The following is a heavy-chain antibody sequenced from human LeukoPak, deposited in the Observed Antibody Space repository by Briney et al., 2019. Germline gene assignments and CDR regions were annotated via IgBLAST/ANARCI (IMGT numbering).Heavy chain of an antibody. V-gene: IGHV3-64D*09. CDR3: VKDLRGGGYYTSFDY. Sequence: GGSLRLSCSASGFTFSTRAMHWVRQAPGKGLEHVSTINTNGDDTYYADSVKGKFTISRDNSKRTLYLQMSSLRAEDTAVYYCVKDLRGGGYYTSFDYWGQGTLVTVSS. J-gene: IGHJ4*02. D-gene: IGHD3-10*01. CDR2: INTNGDDT. CDR1: GFTFSTRA.